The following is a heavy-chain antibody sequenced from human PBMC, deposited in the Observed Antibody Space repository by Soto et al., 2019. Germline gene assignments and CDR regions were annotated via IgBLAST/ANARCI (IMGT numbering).Heavy chain of an antibody. J-gene: IGHJ6*02. CDR1: GFTFSGYA. D-gene: IGHD5-12*01. CDR3: ATRGYSGYDYYYYYGMDV. CDR2: ISGSGGST. V-gene: IGHV3-23*01. Sequence: PGGSLRLSCAASGFTFSGYAMSWVRQAPGKGLEWVSAISGSGGSTYYADSVKGRFTISRDNSKNTLYLQMNSLRAEGTAVYYCATRGYSGYDYYYYYGMDVRGQGTTVTVYS.